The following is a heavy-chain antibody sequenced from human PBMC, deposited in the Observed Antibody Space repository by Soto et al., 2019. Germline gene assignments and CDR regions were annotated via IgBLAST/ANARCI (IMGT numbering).Heavy chain of an antibody. Sequence: SETLSLTCTVSGGSISSYYWSWIRQPPWKGLEWIGYIYYSGSTNYNPSLKSRVTISVDTSKNQFSLKLSSVTAAVTAVYYCARQIVGADFDYWGQGTLVTVSS. V-gene: IGHV4-59*08. CDR1: GGSISSYY. J-gene: IGHJ4*02. CDR2: IYYSGST. D-gene: IGHD1-26*01. CDR3: ARQIVGADFDY.